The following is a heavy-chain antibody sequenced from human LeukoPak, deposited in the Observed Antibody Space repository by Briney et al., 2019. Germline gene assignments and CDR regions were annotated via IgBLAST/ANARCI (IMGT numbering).Heavy chain of an antibody. V-gene: IGHV1-18*01. CDR2: VSGDNGQT. Sequence: EASVKVSLQASTYISSDFGISWVRLAPGRGLEWMGCVSGDNGQTNLGHMFYGRVTNPMKTSTNTASMELRGLRSDDTAIYYCARVYLYTTGWAAAHYCFMDVWGKGTTVIVSS. D-gene: IGHD3-16*02. CDR1: TYISSDFG. J-gene: IGHJ6*03. CDR3: ARVYLYTTGWAAAHYCFMDV.